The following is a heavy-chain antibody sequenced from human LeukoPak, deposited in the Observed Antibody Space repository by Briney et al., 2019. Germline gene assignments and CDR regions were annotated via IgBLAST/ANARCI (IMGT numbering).Heavy chain of an antibody. CDR3: ARRSHYFYYAMDV. CDR2: ISSSGSAI. Sequence: QPGGSLRLSCAASAFSFSSYEVNWVRQAPGKGLEWVSYISSSGSAIYHADSVKGRFTISRDNAKNSLFLQMNSLRAEDTAAYYCARRSHYFYYAMDVWGQGTTVTVSS. D-gene: IGHD1-26*01. V-gene: IGHV3-48*03. J-gene: IGHJ6*02. CDR1: AFSFSSYE.